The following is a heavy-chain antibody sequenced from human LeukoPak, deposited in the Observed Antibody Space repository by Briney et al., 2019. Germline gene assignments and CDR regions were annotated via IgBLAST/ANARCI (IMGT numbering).Heavy chain of an antibody. CDR2: IYSDGSDT. CDR3: ATGSGHAFSF. J-gene: IGHJ3*01. V-gene: IGHV3-74*03. D-gene: IGHD3-10*01. Sequence: GGSLRLSCAASGFTFNTAWMLWVRQAPGKGLVWVSRIYSDGSDTTYADSVKGRFIISRDNDKNPLYLQMNSLRGDDTAVYYCATGSGHAFSFWGQGTMVTVSS. CDR1: GFTFNTAW.